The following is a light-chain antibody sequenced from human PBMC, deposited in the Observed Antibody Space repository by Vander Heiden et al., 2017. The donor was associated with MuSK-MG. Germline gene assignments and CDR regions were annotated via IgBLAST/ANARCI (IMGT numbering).Light chain of an antibody. J-gene: IGKJ2*01. CDR2: AAS. CDR3: QQSYNTPYT. Sequence: DIQMTQSPSSLSASVGDRVTITCRTSQSISSYLNWYQQKPGKAPKLLIYAASSLQSAVPSRFSGSGSGTDFTLTIYKLQPEDFATYYCQQSYNTPYTFGQGTNLEIK. CDR1: QSISSY. V-gene: IGKV1-39*01.